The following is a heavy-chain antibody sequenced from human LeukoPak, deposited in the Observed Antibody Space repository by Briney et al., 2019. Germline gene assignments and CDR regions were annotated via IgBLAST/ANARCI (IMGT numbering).Heavy chain of an antibody. CDR2: INPNSGGT. Sequence: GASVKVSCKASGYTFTGYYMHWVRQAPGQGLEWMRWINPNSGGTNYAQKFQGRVTMTRDTSISTAYMELSRLRSDDTAVYYCARRIAAAGTPPGYWGQGTLVTVSS. CDR3: ARRIAAAGTPPGY. D-gene: IGHD6-13*01. CDR1: GYTFTGYY. J-gene: IGHJ4*02. V-gene: IGHV1-2*02.